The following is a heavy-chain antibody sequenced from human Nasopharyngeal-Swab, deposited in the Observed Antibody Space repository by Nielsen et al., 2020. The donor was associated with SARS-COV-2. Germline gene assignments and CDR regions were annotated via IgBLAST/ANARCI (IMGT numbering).Heavy chain of an antibody. CDR1: GFTFNNAW. CDR3: ATGGLGS. Sequence: GGSLRLSCAASGFTFNNAWMTWVRQTPGKGLEWVGRIKSKTDGGTTDYAAPVRDRFTISRDDSKSTVYLQMNSLETEDTAIYYCATGGLGSWGQGTLVTVSS. V-gene: IGHV3-15*01. CDR2: IKSKTDGGTT. D-gene: IGHD6-25*01. J-gene: IGHJ5*02.